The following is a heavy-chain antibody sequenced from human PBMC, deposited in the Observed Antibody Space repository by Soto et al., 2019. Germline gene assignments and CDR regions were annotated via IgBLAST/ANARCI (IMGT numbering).Heavy chain of an antibody. D-gene: IGHD6-13*01. CDR1: GYSFTSYW. J-gene: IGHJ6*02. CDR2: IYPGDSDT. V-gene: IGHV5-51*01. Sequence: GESLKISCKGSGYSFTSYWIGWVRQMPGKGLEWMGIIYPGDSDTRYSPSFQGQVTISADKSISTAYLQWSSLKASDTAMYYCALHGGIAAAGYYGMDVWGQGATVTVSS. CDR3: ALHGGIAAAGYYGMDV.